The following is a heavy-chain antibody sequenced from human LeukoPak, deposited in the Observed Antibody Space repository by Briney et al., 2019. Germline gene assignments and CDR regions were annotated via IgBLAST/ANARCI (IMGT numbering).Heavy chain of an antibody. D-gene: IGHD6-6*01. CDR2: INPNSCGT. J-gene: IGHJ6*03. CDR1: GYTFTGYY. CDR3: ARAIPARSISAVFYYMDV. V-gene: IGHV1-2*02. Sequence: AAVKVSCKASGYTFTGYYMHWVRQAPGKGLEWMGWINPNSCGTNYVRKLRGRVTKHRDTSISTAYIELSRLRSDDTAVYYWARAIPARSISAVFYYMDVWGKGTTVTVSS.